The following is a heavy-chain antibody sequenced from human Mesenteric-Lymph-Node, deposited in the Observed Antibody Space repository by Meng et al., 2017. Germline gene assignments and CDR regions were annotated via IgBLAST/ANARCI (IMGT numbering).Heavy chain of an antibody. V-gene: IGHV3-7*01. CDR1: GLTFTDHY. D-gene: IGHD3-16*01. J-gene: IGHJ4*02. Sequence: EVHVGGSGGGLVQPGLSLRFSCAASGLTFTDHYMTWGRQAPGKGLEWVASINQEGSEKFYVDSVKGRFTISRDNAYASLYLQMNTLRPEDTAVYYCARDIMIRGQGTLVTVSS. CDR2: INQEGSEK. CDR3: ARDIMI.